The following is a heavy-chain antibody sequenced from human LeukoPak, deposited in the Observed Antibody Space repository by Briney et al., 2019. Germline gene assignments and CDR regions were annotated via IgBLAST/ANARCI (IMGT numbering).Heavy chain of an antibody. D-gene: IGHD1-1*01. J-gene: IGHJ4*02. CDR3: ARELLERPSAYYFDY. CDR2: INPNSGGT. V-gene: IGHV1-2*02. Sequence: HVASVKVSCKASGYTFTGYYMHWVRQAPGQGLEWMGWINPNSGGTNYAQKFQGRVTMTRDTSISTAYMELSRLRSDDTAVYYCARELLERPSAYYFDYWGQGTLVTVSS. CDR1: GYTFTGYY.